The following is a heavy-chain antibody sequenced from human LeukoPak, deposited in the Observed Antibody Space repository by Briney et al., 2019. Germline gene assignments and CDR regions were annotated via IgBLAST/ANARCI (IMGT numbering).Heavy chain of an antibody. CDR2: ISGSNSFI. CDR3: ARDRGGGSTYLDS. J-gene: IGHJ4*02. CDR1: GFTFNIYK. V-gene: IGHV3-21*01. Sequence: PGGSLRLSCAASGFTFNIYKMNWVRQAPGKGLEWVSSISGSNSFIYYADSVKGRFTISRDNAKNSLYLQMNSLKAEDMAVYYCARDRGGGSTYLDSWGQGTLVAVSS. D-gene: IGHD2-15*01.